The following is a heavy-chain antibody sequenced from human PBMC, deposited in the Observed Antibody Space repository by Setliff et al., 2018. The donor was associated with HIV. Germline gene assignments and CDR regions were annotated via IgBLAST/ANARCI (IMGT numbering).Heavy chain of an antibody. V-gene: IGHV3-23*01. CDR2: ISATGGAT. J-gene: IGHJ6*02. CDR1: GFTFSIYS. Sequence: GGSLRLSCAASGFTFSIYSMSWVRQAPGKGLEWVALISATGGATYYADSVKGRFTISRDNSKNTLYLQMDSLRAEDTAVYYCARNWVTAQHYYYGMDVWGQGTTVTVSS. D-gene: IGHD2-21*02. CDR3: ARNWVTAQHYYYGMDV.